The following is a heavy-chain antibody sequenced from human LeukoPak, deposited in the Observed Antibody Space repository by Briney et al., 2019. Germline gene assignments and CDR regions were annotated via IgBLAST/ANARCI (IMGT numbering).Heavy chain of an antibody. Sequence: LSDTVSLTCTVSGRSSSGFYWSWIRQPAAKALERIGRISTRGSTNYNPSLKSRVTMSLDTSRNQFSLKLSSVTAADTAVYYCARVKLSHGYSYGYNPYYFDYWGQGTLVTVSS. J-gene: IGHJ4*02. CDR2: ISTRGST. CDR3: ARVKLSHGYSYGYNPYYFDY. CDR1: GRSSSGFY. V-gene: IGHV4-4*07. D-gene: IGHD5-18*01.